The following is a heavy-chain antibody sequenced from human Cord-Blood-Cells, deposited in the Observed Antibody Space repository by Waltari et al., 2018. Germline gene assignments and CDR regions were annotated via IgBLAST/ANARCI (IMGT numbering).Heavy chain of an antibody. V-gene: IGHV4-39*01. J-gene: IGHJ4*02. CDR3: ARQYSSGWYFDY. CDR2: IYYSGST. CDR1: GGSISSSSYY. D-gene: IGHD6-19*01. Sequence: QLQLQESGPGLVKPSETLSLTCTVSGGSISSSSYYWGWIRQPPGKGLEWMGSIYYSGSTYYNPSLKSRVTISVDTSKNQFSLKLSSVTAADTAVYYCARQYSSGWYFDYWGQGTLVTVSS.